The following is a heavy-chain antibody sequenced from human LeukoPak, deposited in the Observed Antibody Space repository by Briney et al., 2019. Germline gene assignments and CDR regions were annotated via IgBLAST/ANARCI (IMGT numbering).Heavy chain of an antibody. V-gene: IGHV3-23*01. CDR3: AKGTTVVTLYYFDY. D-gene: IGHD4-23*01. CDR2: ISGSDGST. J-gene: IGHJ4*02. Sequence: GGSLRLSCAASGFTFSSYAMSWVRQAPGKGLEWVSAISGSDGSTYYADSVKGRFTISRDNSKNTLYLQMNSLRAEDTAVYYCAKGTTVVTLYYFDYWGQGTLVTVSS. CDR1: GFTFSSYA.